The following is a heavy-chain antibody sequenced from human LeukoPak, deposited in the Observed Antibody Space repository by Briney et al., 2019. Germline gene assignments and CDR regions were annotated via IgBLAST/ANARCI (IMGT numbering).Heavy chain of an antibody. CDR2: ISNSSSTI. Sequence: GGSLRLSCAASGFTFSTYSMNWVRQAPGKGLEWVSYISNSSSTIYYADSVKGRFTISRDNAKNSLYLQMNSLRAEDTAVYYCANLAAAGLDGFDIWGQGTMVTVSS. D-gene: IGHD6-13*01. J-gene: IGHJ3*02. V-gene: IGHV3-48*01. CDR1: GFTFSTYS. CDR3: ANLAAAGLDGFDI.